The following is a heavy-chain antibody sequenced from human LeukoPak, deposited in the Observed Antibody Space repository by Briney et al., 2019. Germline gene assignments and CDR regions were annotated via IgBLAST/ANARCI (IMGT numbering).Heavy chain of an antibody. D-gene: IGHD5-18*01. J-gene: IGHJ4*02. CDR2: IGNTET. V-gene: IGHV3-23*01. Sequence: GGSLRLSCATSGFPFETNAMSWVRQAPGKGLEWVATIGNTETFYADSVTGRFTISRDNSKNTVNLQMNRLRVEDTAIYYCAKNWIQFKRVFDCFDSWGQGTLVTVSS. CDR1: GFPFETNA. CDR3: AKNWIQFKRVFDCFDS.